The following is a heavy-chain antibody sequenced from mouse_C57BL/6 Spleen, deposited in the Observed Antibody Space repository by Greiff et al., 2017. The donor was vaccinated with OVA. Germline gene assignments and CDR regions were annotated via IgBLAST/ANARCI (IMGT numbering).Heavy chain of an antibody. CDR3: AGNGYDYGSPFDY. D-gene: IGHD1-1*01. CDR2: IDPSDSYT. CDR1: GYTFTSYW. J-gene: IGHJ2*01. Sequence: QVQLQQPGAELVMPGASVKLTCKASGYTFTSYWMNWVKQRPGQGLEWIREIDPSDSYTNYNQKFKGKSTLTVDKSSSTAYMQLSSLTSEDSAVYYCAGNGYDYGSPFDYWGQGTTLTVSS. V-gene: IGHV1-69*01.